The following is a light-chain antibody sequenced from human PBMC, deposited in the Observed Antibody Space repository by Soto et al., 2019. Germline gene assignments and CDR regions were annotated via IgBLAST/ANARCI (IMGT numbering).Light chain of an antibody. CDR1: QSVDNN. CDR3: QQYNDWPPIT. J-gene: IGKJ5*01. CDR2: RSS. V-gene: IGKV3-15*01. Sequence: ETILTQSPATLSVSPGDRATLSCRASQSVDNNLAWYQQKPGQAPRLLIYRSSTRATGIPARFSGSGSGTEFTLTIGSLQSEDFAVYYCQQYNDWPPITFGQGTRLEI.